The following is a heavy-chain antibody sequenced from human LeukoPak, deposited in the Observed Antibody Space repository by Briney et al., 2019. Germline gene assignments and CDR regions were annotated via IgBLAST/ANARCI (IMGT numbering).Heavy chain of an antibody. CDR1: GGSISSGSYY. D-gene: IGHD3-22*01. V-gene: IGHV4-61*02. CDR2: IYTSGST. CDR3: AREGRGYYDSSGYQTVDY. J-gene: IGHJ4*02. Sequence: SETLSLTCTVSGGSISSGSYYWSWIRQPAGKGLEWIGRIYTSGSTNYNPSLKSRVTISVDTSKNQFSLKLSSVTAADTAVYYCAREGRGYYDSSGYQTVDYWGQGTLVTVSS.